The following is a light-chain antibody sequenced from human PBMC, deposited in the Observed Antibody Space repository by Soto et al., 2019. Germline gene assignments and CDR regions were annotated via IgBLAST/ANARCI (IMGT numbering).Light chain of an antibody. CDR3: QQRNIWPPVT. CDR1: PSVTNY. CDR2: GAF. J-gene: IGKJ5*01. Sequence: EIVLTQSPATLSLSPGERATLSCRASPSVTNYLAWYQQKPGQPPRLLIYGAFNRAAGIPARFSGSGSGTGLTLTISSLEPEDSAVYYCQQRNIWPPVTFGQGTRLEIK. V-gene: IGKV3-11*01.